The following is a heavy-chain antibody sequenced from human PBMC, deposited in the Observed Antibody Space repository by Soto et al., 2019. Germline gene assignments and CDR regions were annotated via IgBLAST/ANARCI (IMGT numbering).Heavy chain of an antibody. J-gene: IGHJ6*02. CDR1: GYTSTSYG. CDR3: ARGPRYDFWSGYGSYYYYYGMDV. V-gene: IGHV1-18*01. CDR2: ISAYNGNT. D-gene: IGHD3-3*01. Sequence: ASLKGSCKASGYTSTSYGISWGRQTPGQGLEWMGWISAYNGNTNYVQKLQGRVTMTTDTSTSTAYMELRSLRSDDTAVYYCARGPRYDFWSGYGSYYYYYGMDVWGQGTTVTVSS.